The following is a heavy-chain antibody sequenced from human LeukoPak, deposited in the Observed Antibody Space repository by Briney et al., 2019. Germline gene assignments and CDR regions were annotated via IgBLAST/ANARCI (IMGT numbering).Heavy chain of an antibody. Sequence: SQTLSLTCTVSGGSVTGGGYYWSWIRQHPGQGLEWIGYIYYSGSTYSNPSLKSRVTISIDTSKNQFSLKLSSVTAADTAVYYCARVPAAMDPPYFDYWGQGTLVTVSS. CDR1: GGSVTGGGYY. J-gene: IGHJ4*02. CDR3: ARVPAAMDPPYFDY. V-gene: IGHV4-31*03. D-gene: IGHD2-2*01. CDR2: IYYSGST.